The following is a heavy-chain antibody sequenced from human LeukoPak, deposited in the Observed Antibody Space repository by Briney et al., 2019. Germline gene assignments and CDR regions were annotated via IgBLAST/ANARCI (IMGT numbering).Heavy chain of an antibody. D-gene: IGHD2-2*01. CDR1: GYSFTSGHY. CDR2: IYHTGSA. J-gene: IGHJ4*02. Sequence: SETLSLTCSVSGYSFTSGHYWGWIRQPPGKGLEWIANIYHTGSAHYNPSLKSRVTISVDTSKNQFSLKLSSVTAADTAVYYCARYCTSATCILRGFDYWGQGALVTVSS. CDR3: ARYCTSATCILRGFDY. V-gene: IGHV4-38-2*01.